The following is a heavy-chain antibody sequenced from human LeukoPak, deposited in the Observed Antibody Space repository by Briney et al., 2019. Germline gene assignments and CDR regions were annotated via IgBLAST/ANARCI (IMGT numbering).Heavy chain of an antibody. CDR2: IYSGGHT. Sequence: PGGSLRLSCAASGFVGSSNYMSWVRQPPGKGLEWVSVIYSGGHTFYPDSVKGRFTISRDSSENMVYLQMTSLRAEDTAVYYCARGHDYGDYGAFAYYFDYWGQGTLVTVSS. CDR1: GFVGSSNY. D-gene: IGHD4-17*01. V-gene: IGHV3-66*01. J-gene: IGHJ4*02. CDR3: ARGHDYGDYGAFAYYFDY.